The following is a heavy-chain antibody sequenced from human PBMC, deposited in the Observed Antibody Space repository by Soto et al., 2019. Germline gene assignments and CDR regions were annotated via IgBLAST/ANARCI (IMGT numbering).Heavy chain of an antibody. Sequence: QVQLVESGGGLVKPGGSLRLSCAASGFTFSDYYMSWIRQAPGKGLEWVSYISSSGSTIYYADSVKGRFTIYRDNAKNTLYLKINRLRAEDTAVYYCARDPREYYFDYWGQGTLVTVSS. CDR3: ARDPREYYFDY. CDR2: ISSSGSTI. J-gene: IGHJ4*02. V-gene: IGHV3-11*01. CDR1: GFTFSDYY.